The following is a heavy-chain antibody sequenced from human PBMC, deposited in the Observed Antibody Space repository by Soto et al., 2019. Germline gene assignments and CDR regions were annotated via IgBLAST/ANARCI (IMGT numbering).Heavy chain of an antibody. J-gene: IGHJ6*02. CDR1: GGTFSSYT. CDR2: IIPILGIA. V-gene: IGHV1-69*02. CDR3: ARARRGYYYGMDV. Sequence: SVKVSCKASGGTFSSYTISWVRQAPGQGLEWMGRIIPILGIANYAQKFQGRVTITGDKSTSTVYMELSSLRSEDTAVYYCARARRGYYYGMDVWGQGTTVTVSS.